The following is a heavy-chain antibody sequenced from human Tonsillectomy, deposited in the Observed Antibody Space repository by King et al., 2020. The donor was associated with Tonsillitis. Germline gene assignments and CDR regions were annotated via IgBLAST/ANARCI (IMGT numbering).Heavy chain of an antibody. CDR3: ARVGYYYDSSGYYANWYFDL. J-gene: IGHJ2*01. CDR1: GGSISSYY. Sequence: QLQESGPGLVKPSETLSLTCTVSGGSISSYYWSWIRQPPGKGLEWIGYIYYSASTNYNPSLKSRVTISVDTSKNQFSLKLSSVTAADTAVYYCARVGYYYDSSGYYANWYFDLWGRGTLVTVSS. V-gene: IGHV4-59*01. CDR2: IYYSAST. D-gene: IGHD3-22*01.